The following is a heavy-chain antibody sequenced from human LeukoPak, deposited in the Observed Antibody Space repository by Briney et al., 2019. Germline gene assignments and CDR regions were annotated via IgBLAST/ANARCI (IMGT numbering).Heavy chain of an antibody. V-gene: IGHV3-21*01. J-gene: IGHJ4*02. CDR3: AKVRYYYDSSGPLGY. CDR1: GFTFSIYS. Sequence: PGGSLRLSCAASGFTFSIYSMNWVRQAPGKGLEWVSSIGGSSSSLYYAESVKGRFTISRDNSKNTLYLQMNSLRAEDTAVYYCAKVRYYYDSSGPLGYWGQGTLVTVSS. D-gene: IGHD3-22*01. CDR2: IGGSSSSL.